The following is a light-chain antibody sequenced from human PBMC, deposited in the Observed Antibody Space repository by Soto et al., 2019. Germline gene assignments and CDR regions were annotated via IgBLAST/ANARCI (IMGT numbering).Light chain of an antibody. Sequence: FFLTQSPDTLSLSPGERATLTCRASQSVTNYIAWYQQRPGQAPRLLIYDASNRATGVPARFSGSRSGTDFTLTISDLEPADFGLYYCQQRLNWPPGFGQGTKVDIK. CDR2: DAS. CDR3: QQRLNWPPG. V-gene: IGKV3-11*01. CDR1: QSVTNY. J-gene: IGKJ1*01.